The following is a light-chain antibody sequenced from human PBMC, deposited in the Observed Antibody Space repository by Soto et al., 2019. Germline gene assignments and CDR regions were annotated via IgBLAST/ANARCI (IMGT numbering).Light chain of an antibody. Sequence: DIQLTHSPSFLSASVGDRVTITCRASQGISSYLAWYQQKPGKAPKLLIYAASTLQSGVPSRFGGSGSGTEFTLTISSLQPEDFAVYYCQQRSNWPHTFGQGTRLEIK. CDR2: AAS. CDR3: QQRSNWPHT. V-gene: IGKV1-9*01. J-gene: IGKJ5*01. CDR1: QGISSY.